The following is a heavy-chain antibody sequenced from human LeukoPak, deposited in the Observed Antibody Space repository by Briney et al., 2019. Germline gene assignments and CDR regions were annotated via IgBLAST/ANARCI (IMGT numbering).Heavy chain of an antibody. J-gene: IGHJ4*02. V-gene: IGHV1-18*01. CDR3: ARVVVDTAMIGSRFFDY. CDR2: ISAYNGNT. D-gene: IGHD5-18*01. CDR1: GYTFTNYG. Sequence: GVPVKVSCKASGYTFTNYGISWVRQAPGQGLECMGWISAYNGNTNYAQKVQGRVTMTTDTSTSTAYMELRGLTSDDTAVYYCARVVVDTAMIGSRFFDYWGQGALGTVSS.